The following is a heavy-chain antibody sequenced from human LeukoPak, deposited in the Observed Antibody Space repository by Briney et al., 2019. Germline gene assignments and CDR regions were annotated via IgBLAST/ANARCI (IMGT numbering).Heavy chain of an antibody. CDR2: IYSGGST. Sequence: GGSLRLSCAASGFTVSSNYMSWVRQAPGKGLEWVSVIYSGGSTYYADSVKGRFTISRDNSKNTLYLQMNSLRAEDTAVYYCARPKFYYYGMDVWGQGTTVTVSS. CDR3: ARPKFYYYGMDV. CDR1: GFTVSSNY. J-gene: IGHJ6*02. V-gene: IGHV3-66*04.